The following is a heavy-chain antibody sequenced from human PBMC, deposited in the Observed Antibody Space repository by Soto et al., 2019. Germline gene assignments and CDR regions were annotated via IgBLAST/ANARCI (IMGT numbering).Heavy chain of an antibody. Sequence: QVQVVESGGGVVQPGRSLRLSCAASGFTFSNFGMHWVRQAPGKGLEWVAVIWHDGKNKYYADSAEGRFTISRDNSKNTLCLQLNSLRAEDTAVYYCARDPGQDEAMDYWGRGTLVTVSS. CDR2: IWHDGKNK. CDR1: GFTFSNFG. CDR3: ARDPGQDEAMDY. J-gene: IGHJ4*02. V-gene: IGHV3-33*02.